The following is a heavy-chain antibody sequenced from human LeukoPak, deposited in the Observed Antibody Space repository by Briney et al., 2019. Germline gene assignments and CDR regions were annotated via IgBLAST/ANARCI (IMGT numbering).Heavy chain of an antibody. J-gene: IGHJ3*02. Sequence: SETLSLTCTVSGGSISSYYWSWIRQPPGKGLEWIGYIYYSGSTDYNPSLKSRVTLSVDTSKNQFSLKLTSVTAADTAVYFCARQTLNFYGPSALDIWGQGTMVTVSS. V-gene: IGHV4-59*08. CDR2: IYYSGST. CDR1: GGSISSYY. CDR3: ARQTLNFYGPSALDI. D-gene: IGHD4-17*01.